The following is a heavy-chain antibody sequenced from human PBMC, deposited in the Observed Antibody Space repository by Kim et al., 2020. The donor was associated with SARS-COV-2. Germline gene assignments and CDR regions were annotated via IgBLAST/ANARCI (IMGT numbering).Heavy chain of an antibody. D-gene: IGHD6-13*01. V-gene: IGHV4-39*01. Sequence: SETLSLTCTVSGGSISSSSYYWGWIRQPPGKGLEWIGSIYYSGSTYYNPSLKSRVTISVDTSKNQFSLKLSSVTAADTAVYYCARHETAGPPFDYWGQGTLVTVSS. CDR3: ARHETAGPPFDY. CDR2: IYYSGST. CDR1: GGSISSSSYY. J-gene: IGHJ4*02.